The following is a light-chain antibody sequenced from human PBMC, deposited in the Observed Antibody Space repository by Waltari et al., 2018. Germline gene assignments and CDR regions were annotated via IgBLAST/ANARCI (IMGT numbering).Light chain of an antibody. CDR2: KAS. J-gene: IGKJ1*01. CDR3: QQYNSYPWT. V-gene: IGKV1-5*03. Sequence: IQMTQSPSTLSASVGDRVTITCRASQSISSWLAWYQQKPGKAPKLLIYKASSLETGVPSRFSGSGSGTDFTLTISSLQPDDFATYYCQQYNSYPWTFGQGTEVEIK. CDR1: QSISSW.